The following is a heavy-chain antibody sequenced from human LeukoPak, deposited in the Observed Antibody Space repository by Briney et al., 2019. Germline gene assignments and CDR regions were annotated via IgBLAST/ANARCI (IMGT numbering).Heavy chain of an antibody. CDR3: ATLPIAVAGTRGVGDY. D-gene: IGHD6-19*01. J-gene: IGHJ4*02. Sequence: SETLSLTCTVSGGSISSSSYYWGWIRQPPGKGLEWIGSIYYSGSTYYNPSLKSRVTISVDTSKNQFSLKLSSVIAADTAVYYCATLPIAVAGTRGVGDYWGQGTLVTVSS. CDR1: GGSISSSSYY. CDR2: IYYSGST. V-gene: IGHV4-39*01.